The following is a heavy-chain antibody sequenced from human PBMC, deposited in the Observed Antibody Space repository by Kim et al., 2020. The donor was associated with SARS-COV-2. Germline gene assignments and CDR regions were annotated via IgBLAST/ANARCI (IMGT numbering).Heavy chain of an antibody. CDR2: TFYRSKWYN. Sequence: SQTLSLTCAISGDSVSSNSAAWNWVRQSPSRGLEWLGRTFYRSKWYNVYALSVKSRITINPDTSKNQFSLQLNSVTPEDTALYYCAREDYGGDSRGFDYWGQGTLVTVSS. CDR1: GDSVSSNSAA. V-gene: IGHV6-1*01. CDR3: AREDYGGDSRGFDY. J-gene: IGHJ4*02. D-gene: IGHD2-21*02.